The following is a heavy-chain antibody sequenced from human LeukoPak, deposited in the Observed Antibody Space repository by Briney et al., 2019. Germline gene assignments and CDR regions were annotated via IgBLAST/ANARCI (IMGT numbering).Heavy chain of an antibody. V-gene: IGHV3-30-3*01. CDR1: GFTFSSYA. J-gene: IGHJ5*02. CDR3: VRGDLIQLWSPSFDP. CDR2: ISYDGSNK. D-gene: IGHD5-24*01. Sequence: PGGSLRLSCAASGFTFSSYAMHWVRQAPGKGLEWVAVISYDGSNKYYADSVKGRFTISRDNFKNTLYLQMNSLRAEDTAFYYCVRGDLIQLWSPSFDPWGQGTLVTVSS.